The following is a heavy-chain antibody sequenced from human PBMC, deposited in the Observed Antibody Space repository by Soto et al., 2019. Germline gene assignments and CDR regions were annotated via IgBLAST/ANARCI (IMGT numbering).Heavy chain of an antibody. CDR1: GYTFTSYA. CDR3: ARVLQGYSYGYYYYYGMDV. Sequence: GASVKVSCKASGYTFTSYAMHWVRQAPGQSLEWMGWINAGNGNTKYSQKFQGRVTITRDTSASTAYMEMSSLRSEDTAVYYCARVLQGYSYGYYYYYGMDVWGQGTTVTVSS. CDR2: INAGNGNT. J-gene: IGHJ6*02. D-gene: IGHD5-18*01. V-gene: IGHV1-3*01.